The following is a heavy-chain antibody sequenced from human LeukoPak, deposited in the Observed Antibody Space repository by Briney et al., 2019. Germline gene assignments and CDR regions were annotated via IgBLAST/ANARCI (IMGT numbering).Heavy chain of an antibody. J-gene: IGHJ4*02. D-gene: IGHD6-19*01. Sequence: TGGSLRLSCVASGFTFSSYAMTWVRQAPGKGLEWVSVISGSGDITYYADSVKGRFTISRDNSKNTLYLQMNSLRAEDTAVYYCARVATALADFAYWGQGTLVTVSP. CDR2: ISGSGDIT. V-gene: IGHV3-23*01. CDR3: ARVATALADFAY. CDR1: GFTFSSYA.